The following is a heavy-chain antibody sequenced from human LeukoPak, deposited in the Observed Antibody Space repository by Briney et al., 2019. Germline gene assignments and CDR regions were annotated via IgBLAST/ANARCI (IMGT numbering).Heavy chain of an antibody. CDR1: XXTFTXXG. D-gene: IGHD5-12*01. J-gene: IGHJ4*02. CDR3: ARVRGYSGYGGFDY. V-gene: IGHV1-18*01. CDR2: ISAYNGNT. Sequence: VSCXXXXXTFTXXGISXVRQAPGQGLEWMGWISAYNGNTNYAQKLQGRVTMTTDTSTSTAYMELRSLRSDDTAVYYCARVRGYSGYGGFDYWGQGTLVTVSS.